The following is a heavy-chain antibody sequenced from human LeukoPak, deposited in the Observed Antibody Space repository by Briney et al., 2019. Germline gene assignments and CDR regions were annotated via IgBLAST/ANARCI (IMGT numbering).Heavy chain of an antibody. J-gene: IGHJ4*02. CDR2: ISYDGSNK. D-gene: IGHD6-13*01. V-gene: IGHV3-30*04. Sequence: GGSLRLSCAASGFTSSSYAMHWVRQAPSKGLEWVAVISYDGSNKYYADSVKGRFTISRDNSKNTLYLQMNSLRAEDTAVYYCARDPAGIAAAVFDYWGQGTLVTVSS. CDR3: ARDPAGIAAAVFDY. CDR1: GFTSSSYA.